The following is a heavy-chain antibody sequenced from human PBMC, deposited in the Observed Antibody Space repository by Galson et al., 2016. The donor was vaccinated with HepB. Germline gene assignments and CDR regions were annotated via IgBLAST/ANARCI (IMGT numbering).Heavy chain of an antibody. V-gene: IGHV1-69*06. Sequence: SVKVSCKASGGTFSSHAINWVRQAPGQGLEWMGGIIPIFGTTIHAQRFQGRVTVSADKYTSTAYMDLSSLTSEDTAVYYCAKGFGWTTTLTTYGLDVWGRGTRVTVSS. CDR3: AKGFGWTTTLTTYGLDV. D-gene: IGHD3/OR15-3a*01. CDR2: IIPIFGTT. J-gene: IGHJ6*02. CDR1: GGTFSSHA.